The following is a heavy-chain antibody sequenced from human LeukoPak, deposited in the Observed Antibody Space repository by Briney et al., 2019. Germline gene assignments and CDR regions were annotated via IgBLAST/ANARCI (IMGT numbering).Heavy chain of an antibody. V-gene: IGHV4-34*01. Sequence: KPSETLSLTCAVYGGSFSGYYWSWIRQPPGKGLEWIGEINHSGSTNYNPSLKSRVTISVDTSKSQFSLKLSSVTAADTAVYYCARVVRTYYYDSSGPPGWFDPWGQGTLVTVSS. D-gene: IGHD3-22*01. J-gene: IGHJ5*02. CDR2: INHSGST. CDR3: ARVVRTYYYDSSGPPGWFDP. CDR1: GGSFSGYY.